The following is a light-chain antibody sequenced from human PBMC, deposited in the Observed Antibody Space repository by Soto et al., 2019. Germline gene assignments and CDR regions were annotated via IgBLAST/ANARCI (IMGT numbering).Light chain of an antibody. CDR2: GNT. V-gene: IGLV1-40*01. Sequence: QSVLTQPPSVSGAPGQRVSISCTGSSTNIGAGYGVHWYQQRPGTAPKLLIVGNTIRPSEVSSRFSGSKFGNTASLTVSGLQAEDEADYYCCSYAGSNTWVFGGGTKLTVL. CDR1: STNIGAGYG. CDR3: CSYAGSNTWV. J-gene: IGLJ3*02.